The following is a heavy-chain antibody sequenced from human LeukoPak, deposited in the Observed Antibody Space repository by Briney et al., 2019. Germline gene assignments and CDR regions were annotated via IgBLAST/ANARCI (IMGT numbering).Heavy chain of an antibody. D-gene: IGHD5-12*01. Sequence: GGSLRLSCAASGFTFSSYGMSWVRQAPGKGLEWVSAISGSGGSTYYADSVKGRFTISRDNSKNTLYLQMNSLRAEDTAVYYCAKDRVVATTSDLYLAYYFDYWGQGTLVTVSS. CDR1: GFTFSSYG. J-gene: IGHJ4*02. V-gene: IGHV3-23*01. CDR3: AKDRVVATTSDLYLAYYFDY. CDR2: ISGSGGST.